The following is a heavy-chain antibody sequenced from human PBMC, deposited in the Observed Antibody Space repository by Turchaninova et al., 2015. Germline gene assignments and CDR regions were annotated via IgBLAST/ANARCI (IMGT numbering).Heavy chain of an antibody. CDR1: GGSISPYF. J-gene: IGHJ4*02. V-gene: IGHV4-59*01. CDR3: ARHSHGDYRAYFDD. Sequence: QVQLQESGPGLVKPSATLSLPCTVSGGSISPYFWSWIRQSPGRGLGGIGYIHYSGSTDYNPSLKSRVTISIDRSKNQFSLKVNSVTAADTAIYYCARHSHGDYRAYFDDWGQGTLVTVSS. D-gene: IGHD4-17*01. CDR2: IHYSGST.